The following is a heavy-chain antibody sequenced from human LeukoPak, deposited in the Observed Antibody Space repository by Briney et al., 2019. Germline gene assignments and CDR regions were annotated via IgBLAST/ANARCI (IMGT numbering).Heavy chain of an antibody. CDR3: AELGITMIGGV. D-gene: IGHD3-10*02. J-gene: IGHJ6*04. V-gene: IGHV3-48*04. CDR1: GFTFSSYS. Sequence: GGSLRLSCAASGFTFSSYSMNWVRQASGKGLEWVSYISSSSSTIYYADSVKGRFTISRDNAKNSLYLQMNSLRAEDTAVYYCAELGITMIGGVWGKGTTVTISS. CDR2: ISSSSSTI.